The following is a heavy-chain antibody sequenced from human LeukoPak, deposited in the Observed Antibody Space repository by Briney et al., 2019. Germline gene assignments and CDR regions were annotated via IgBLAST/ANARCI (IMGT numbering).Heavy chain of an antibody. D-gene: IGHD5-18*01. J-gene: IGHJ3*02. CDR1: GYTFTGYY. Sequence: ASVKVSCKASGYTFTGYYMHWVRQAPGQGLERMGWINPNSGGTNYAQKFQGRVTMTRDTSISTAYMELSRLRSDDTAVYYCARVLRGYSYGRAFDIWGQGTMVTVSS. CDR3: ARVLRGYSYGRAFDI. V-gene: IGHV1-2*02. CDR2: INPNSGGT.